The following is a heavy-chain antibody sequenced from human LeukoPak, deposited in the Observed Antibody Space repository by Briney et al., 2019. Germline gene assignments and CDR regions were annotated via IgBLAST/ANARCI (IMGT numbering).Heavy chain of an antibody. J-gene: IGHJ4*02. CDR2: IGSSGTTI. V-gene: IGHV3-48*03. Sequence: GGSLRLSCAVSGFPFSVYEMNWVRQAPGKGLEWVSNIGSSGTTIYYADSVRGRFSISRDNAKSSLYLQMNSLRVEDTAVYYCALLAVASDFDYRGQGALVTVSS. D-gene: IGHD6-19*01. CDR3: ALLAVASDFDY. CDR1: GFPFSVYE.